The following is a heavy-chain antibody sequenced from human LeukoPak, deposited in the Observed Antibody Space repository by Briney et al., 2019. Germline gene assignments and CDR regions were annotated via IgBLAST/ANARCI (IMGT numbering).Heavy chain of an antibody. CDR1: GFIFDDYG. CDR2: INWNGGST. CDR3: ARRIVGATNWFDP. D-gene: IGHD1-26*01. J-gene: IGHJ5*02. V-gene: IGHV3-20*04. Sequence: TGGSLRLSCAASGFIFDDYGMSWVRQAPGKGLEWVSGINWNGGSTGCADSVKGRFIISRDNAKNSLYLQMNSLRAEDTALYYCARRIVGATNWFDPWGQGTLVTVSS.